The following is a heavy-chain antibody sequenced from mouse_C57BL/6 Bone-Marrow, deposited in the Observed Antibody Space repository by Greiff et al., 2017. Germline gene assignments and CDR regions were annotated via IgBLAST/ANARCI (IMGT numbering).Heavy chain of an antibody. J-gene: IGHJ4*01. V-gene: IGHV1-64*01. D-gene: IGHD3-2*02. CDR1: GYTFTSYW. CDR2: IHPNSGST. Sequence: VQLQQPGAELVKPGASVKLSCKASGYTFTSYWMHWVKQRPGQGLEWIGMIHPNSGSTNYNEKFKSKATLTVDKSSSTAYMQISSLTSEDSAVYYCAKGQLNIDNWGQGTSVTVSS. CDR3: AKGQLNIDN.